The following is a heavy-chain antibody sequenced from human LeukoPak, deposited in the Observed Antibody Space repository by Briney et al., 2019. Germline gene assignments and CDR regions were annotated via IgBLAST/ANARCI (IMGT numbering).Heavy chain of an antibody. CDR3: AKDGHCPDSECGTQIAVAGYVDY. Sequence: GGSLRLSCEASGFAFNIYTMNWVRQAPGEGLEWVSIINYNGGYTYYADSVKGRFTISRDNSKNTVYLQMNSLRPEDTATYYCAKDGHCPDSECGTQIAVAGYVDYWGQGALVTVPS. D-gene: IGHD2-8*01. V-gene: IGHV3-23*01. CDR2: INYNGGYT. J-gene: IGHJ4*02. CDR1: GFAFNIYT.